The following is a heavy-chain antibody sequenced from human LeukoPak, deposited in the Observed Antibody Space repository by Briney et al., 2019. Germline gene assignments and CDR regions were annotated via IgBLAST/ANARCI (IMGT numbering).Heavy chain of an antibody. CDR1: GFTFSSYG. Sequence: GRSLRLSCAASGFTFSSYGMHWVRQAPGKGLEWVAVISYDGSNKYYADSVKGRFTISRDNSKNTLYLQMNSLRAEDTAVYYCAKGLTGVAPPFDYWGQGTLVTVSS. J-gene: IGHJ4*02. CDR2: ISYDGSNK. V-gene: IGHV3-30*18. D-gene: IGHD2-8*01. CDR3: AKGLTGVAPPFDY.